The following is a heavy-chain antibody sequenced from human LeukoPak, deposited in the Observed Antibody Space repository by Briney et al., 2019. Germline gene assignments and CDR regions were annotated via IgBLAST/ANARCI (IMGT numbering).Heavy chain of an antibody. CDR1: GFTFSSFG. J-gene: IGHJ4*02. D-gene: IGHD3-9*01. CDR2: ILYDGTNK. CDR3: ATRGDILTGYPYYFDY. V-gene: IGHV3-30*02. Sequence: GGSLRLSCAASGFTFSSFGMHWVRQAPGQGLEWVAFILYDGTNKYYADSVKGRFTISRDNSKNTLYLQMNSLRAEDTAVYYYATRGDILTGYPYYFDYWGQGTLVTVSS.